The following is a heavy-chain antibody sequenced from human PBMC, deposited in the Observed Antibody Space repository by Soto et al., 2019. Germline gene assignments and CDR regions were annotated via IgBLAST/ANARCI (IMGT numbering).Heavy chain of an antibody. CDR1: GFTFSSYA. J-gene: IGHJ4*02. Sequence: GGSLRLSCAASGFTFSSYAMSWVRQAPGKGLEWVSAISGSGGSTYYADSVKGRLTISRDNSKNTLYLQMNSLRAEDTAVYYCSKHIVVVLAGLLAYCGQGTFVTVSS. D-gene: IGHD2-15*01. CDR3: SKHIVVVLAGLLAY. CDR2: ISGSGGST. V-gene: IGHV3-23*01.